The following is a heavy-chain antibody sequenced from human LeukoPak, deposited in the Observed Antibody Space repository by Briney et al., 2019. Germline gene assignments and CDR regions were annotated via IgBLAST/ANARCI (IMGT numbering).Heavy chain of an antibody. D-gene: IGHD2-21*02. CDR3: ARVKGDSYDDAFDI. J-gene: IGHJ3*02. V-gene: IGHV4-59*01. CDR1: GGSISSYY. CDR2: IYYSGGT. Sequence: PSETLSLTCTVSGGSISSYYWSWIRQPPGKGLEWIGYIYYSGGTNYNPSLKSRVTISVDTSKNQFSLKLSSVTAADTAVYYCARVKGDSYDDAFDIWGQGTMVTVSS.